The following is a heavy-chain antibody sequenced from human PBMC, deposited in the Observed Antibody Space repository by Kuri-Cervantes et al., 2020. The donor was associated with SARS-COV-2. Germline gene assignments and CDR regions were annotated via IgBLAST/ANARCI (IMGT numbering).Heavy chain of an antibody. J-gene: IGHJ4*02. CDR2: IIPIFGTA. Sequence: SVKVSCRASGGTFSSYAISWVRQAPGQGLEWMGRIIPIFGTANYAQKFQGRVTITADKSTSTAYMELSSLRSEDTAVYYCARGFAAAGTIDYWGQGTLVTIGS. CDR1: GGTFSSYA. D-gene: IGHD6-13*01. V-gene: IGHV1-69*06. CDR3: ARGFAAAGTIDY.